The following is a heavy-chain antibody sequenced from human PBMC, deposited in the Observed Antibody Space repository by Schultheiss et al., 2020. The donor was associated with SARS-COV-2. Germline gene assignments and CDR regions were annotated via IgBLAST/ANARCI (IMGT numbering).Heavy chain of an antibody. CDR1: GFTFSTYG. CDR2: ISYDGSNK. Sequence: GGSLRLSCAASGFTFSTYGMHWVRQAPGKGLEWVAVISYDGSNKYYADSVKGRFTISRDSAKNSLYLQMNSLRAEDTAVYYCARGSPPYCGGDCYFDYWGQGTLVTVSS. V-gene: IGHV3-30*19. D-gene: IGHD2-21*02. J-gene: IGHJ4*02. CDR3: ARGSPPYCGGDCYFDY.